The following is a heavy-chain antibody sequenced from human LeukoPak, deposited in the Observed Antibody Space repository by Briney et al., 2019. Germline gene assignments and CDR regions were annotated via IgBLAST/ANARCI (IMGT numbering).Heavy chain of an antibody. CDR2: ISSSSSYI. Sequence: KTGGSLRLSCAASGFTFSSYSMNWVRQAPGKGLEWVSSISSSSSYIYYADSVKGRFTISRDNAKNSLYLQTNSLRAEDTAVYYCARDAYSERDFDYWGQGTLVTVSS. CDR1: GFTFSSYS. J-gene: IGHJ4*02. CDR3: ARDAYSERDFDY. D-gene: IGHD1-1*01. V-gene: IGHV3-21*01.